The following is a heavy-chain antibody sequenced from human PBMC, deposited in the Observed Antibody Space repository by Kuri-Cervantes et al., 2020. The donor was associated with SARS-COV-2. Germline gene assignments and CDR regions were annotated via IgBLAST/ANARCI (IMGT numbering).Heavy chain of an antibody. CDR2: IHHSGYT. D-gene: IGHD3-10*01. CDR1: GGSISTGGYY. J-gene: IGHJ5*02. CDR3: ARVRGSIASVGEEWFDP. V-gene: IGHV4-61*08. Sequence: SETLSLTCTVSGGSISTGGYYWTWIRQPPGKGLEWIAYIHHSGYTNYNPSLKSRVTISTDTPKNQFSLKLSSVTAADTAVYYCARVRGSIASVGEEWFDPWGQGTLVTVSS.